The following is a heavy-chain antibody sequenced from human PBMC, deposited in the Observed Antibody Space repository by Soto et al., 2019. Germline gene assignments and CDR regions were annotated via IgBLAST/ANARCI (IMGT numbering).Heavy chain of an antibody. CDR3: ARESYYDFWSGYQTHYYYGMDV. V-gene: IGHV1-3*01. CDR2: INAGNGNT. J-gene: IGHJ6*02. CDR1: GYTFTSYA. D-gene: IGHD3-3*01. Sequence: GASVKVSCKASGYTFTSYAMHWVRQAPGQRLEWMGWINAGNGNTKYSQKFQGRVTITRDTSASTAYMELSSLRSEDTAVYYCARESYYDFWSGYQTHYYYGMDVWGQGTTVTVSS.